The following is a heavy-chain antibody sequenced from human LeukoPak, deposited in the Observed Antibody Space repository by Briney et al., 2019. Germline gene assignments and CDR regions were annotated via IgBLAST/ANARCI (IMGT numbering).Heavy chain of an antibody. D-gene: IGHD6-13*01. V-gene: IGHV3-21*05. Sequence: GGSLRLSCAASGFTFSSYSMNWVRQAPGKGLEWVSYISSSSSYIYYADSVKGRFTISRDNAKNSLYLQMNSLRAEDTAVYYCARDSSSWYSGYYYYGMDVWGQGTTVTVSS. J-gene: IGHJ6*02. CDR1: GFTFSSYS. CDR2: ISSSSSYI. CDR3: ARDSSSWYSGYYYYGMDV.